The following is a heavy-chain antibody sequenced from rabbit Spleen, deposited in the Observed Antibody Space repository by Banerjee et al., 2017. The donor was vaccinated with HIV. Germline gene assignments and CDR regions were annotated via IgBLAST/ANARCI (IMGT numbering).Heavy chain of an antibody. D-gene: IGHD7-1*01. CDR3: VREAGYAGYGDGNL. J-gene: IGHJ4*01. CDR2: IDPVFGIT. Sequence: QEQLVESGGGLVQPEGSLTLTCTASGFSFSSSYYMCWVRQAPGKGLEWIGYIDPVFGITNYANSVKGRFTISRHNAQNTLYLQLNSLTAADTATYFCVREAGYAGYGDGNLWGPGTLVTVS. V-gene: IGHV1S45*01. CDR1: GFSFSSSYY.